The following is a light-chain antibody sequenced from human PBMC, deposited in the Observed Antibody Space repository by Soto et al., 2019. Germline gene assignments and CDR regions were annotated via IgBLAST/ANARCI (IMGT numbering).Light chain of an antibody. CDR1: ISDVGSYNL. Sequence: SSWSLPSSVCGSPGQSITISCTGTISDVGSYNLVSWYQQHPGKAPKLMIYEGSKRPSGVSNRFSGSKSGNTASLTISGLQAEDEADYYCCSYAGSSTPYVFGTGTKVTVL. CDR2: EGS. CDR3: CSYAGSSTPYV. J-gene: IGLJ1*01. V-gene: IGLV2-23*01.